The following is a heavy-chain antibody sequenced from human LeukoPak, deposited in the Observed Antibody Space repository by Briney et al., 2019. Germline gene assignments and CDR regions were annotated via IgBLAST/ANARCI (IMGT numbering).Heavy chain of an antibody. CDR3: ARGNFYSGSGSSPLDY. Sequence: GGSLRLSCAASGFTFNSYWMHWVRQVPGKGLVWFSRINSDGSRTNYVDSAKGRFTISRDNAKNTLFLQMNSLGAEDSAVYYCARGNFYSGSGSSPLDYWGQGTLVTVSS. J-gene: IGHJ4*02. CDR1: GFTFNSYW. D-gene: IGHD3-10*01. CDR2: INSDGSRT. V-gene: IGHV3-74*01.